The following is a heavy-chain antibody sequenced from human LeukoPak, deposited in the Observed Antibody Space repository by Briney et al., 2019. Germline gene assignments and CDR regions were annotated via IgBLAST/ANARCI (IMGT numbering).Heavy chain of an antibody. V-gene: IGHV3-23*01. D-gene: IGHD6-19*01. CDR1: GFTFTTNA. Sequence: GGSLRLSCAASGFTFTTNAMTWVRQAPGKGLECVSAITGDGITTYYADSVKGRFTISRDNSKNTLYLQMNSLRAEDTAVYYCAKPAISSRGWYYDYWGQGTLVTVSS. J-gene: IGHJ4*02. CDR3: AKPAISSRGWYYDY. CDR2: ITGDGITT.